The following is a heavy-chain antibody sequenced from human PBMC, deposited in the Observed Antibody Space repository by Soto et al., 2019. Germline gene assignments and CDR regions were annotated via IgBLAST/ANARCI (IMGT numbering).Heavy chain of an antibody. Sequence: ASVKVSCKASGYTFTSYGISWVRQAPGQGLEWMGWISAYNGNTNYAQKLQGRVTMTTDTSTSTAYMELRRLRSDDTAVYYCARSTSVWGSPSYYYYYGMDVWGQGTTVTVSS. D-gene: IGHD3-16*01. CDR3: ARSTSVWGSPSYYYYYGMDV. V-gene: IGHV1-18*01. CDR1: GYTFTSYG. CDR2: ISAYNGNT. J-gene: IGHJ6*02.